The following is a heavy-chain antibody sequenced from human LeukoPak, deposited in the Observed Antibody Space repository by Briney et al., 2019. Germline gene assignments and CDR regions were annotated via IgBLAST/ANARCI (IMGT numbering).Heavy chain of an antibody. J-gene: IGHJ4*02. D-gene: IGHD3-16*01. CDR1: GFTFSSYA. CDR3: ARDGGYTLSPLDY. V-gene: IGHV3-64*01. CDR2: ISSNGGST. Sequence: GSLRLSFAASGFTFSSYAMDWVRQASGEGLENFSAISSNGGSTYYANSVKGRFTISRDNSKNTLYLQMGSLRAEDMAVYYCARDGGYTLSPLDYWGQGTLVTVSS.